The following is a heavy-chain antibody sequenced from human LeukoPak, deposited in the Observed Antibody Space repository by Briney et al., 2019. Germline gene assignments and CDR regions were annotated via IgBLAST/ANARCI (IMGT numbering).Heavy chain of an antibody. CDR3: ARGVSMIVVVTPFDY. D-gene: IGHD3-22*01. CDR2: INHSGST. CDR1: GGSFSGYY. Sequence: SETLSLTCAVYGGSFSGYYWSWIRQPPGKGLEWIGEINHSGSTNYNPSLKSRVTISVDTSKNQFSLKLSSVTAADTAVYYCARGVSMIVVVTPFDYWGQGTLVTVSP. J-gene: IGHJ4*02. V-gene: IGHV4-34*01.